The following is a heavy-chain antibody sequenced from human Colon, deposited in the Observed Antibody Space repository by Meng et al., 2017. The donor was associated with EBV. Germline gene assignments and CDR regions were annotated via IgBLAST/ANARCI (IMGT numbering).Heavy chain of an antibody. CDR2: IYYSGST. Sequence: QGHWQRSGPGLVKPSQPLSLTCTVSGGSVSSGGYYWTWIRQHPGKGLEWFGHIYYSGSTFYNPSLKRRVIISIDTSKNQFSLNLRSVTAADTAVYYCARVSSGWDYFDYWGQGTLVTVSS. J-gene: IGHJ4*02. V-gene: IGHV4-31*03. CDR1: GGSVSSGGYY. D-gene: IGHD6-19*01. CDR3: ARVSSGWDYFDY.